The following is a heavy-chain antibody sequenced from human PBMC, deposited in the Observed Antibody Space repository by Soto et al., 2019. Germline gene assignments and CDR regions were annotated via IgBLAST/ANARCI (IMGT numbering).Heavy chain of an antibody. CDR3: ASRPLLPGAP. CDR2: IYSGGST. Sequence: EVQLVESGGGLIQPGGSLRLSCEASGFTFSSNDMNWVRQAQGKGLEWVSLIYSGGSTYYADSVKGRFTISRDNSKNTLYIQMGRLRAEDNAVYHCASRPLLPGAPWGQGTMVTVSS. V-gene: IGHV3-53*01. CDR1: GFTFSSND. D-gene: IGHD3-22*01. J-gene: IGHJ3*01.